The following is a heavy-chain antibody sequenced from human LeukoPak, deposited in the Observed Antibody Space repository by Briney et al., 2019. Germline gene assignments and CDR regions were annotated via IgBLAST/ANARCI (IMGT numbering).Heavy chain of an antibody. Sequence: SGGSLRLSCAASGFTFSIYAMSWVRQAPGKGLEWVSAISGSGGSTYYADSVKGRFTISRDNAKNSLYLQMNSLRAEDTAVYYCARGRMTTLYYFDYWGQGTLVTVSS. CDR1: GFTFSIYA. V-gene: IGHV3-23*01. CDR2: ISGSGGST. D-gene: IGHD4-11*01. CDR3: ARGRMTTLYYFDY. J-gene: IGHJ4*02.